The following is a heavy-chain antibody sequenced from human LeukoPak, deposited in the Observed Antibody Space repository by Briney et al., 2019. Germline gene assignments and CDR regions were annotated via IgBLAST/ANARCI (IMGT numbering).Heavy chain of an antibody. V-gene: IGHV3-64*01. J-gene: IGHJ4*02. CDR2: ISSNGGST. D-gene: IGHD2-21*02. Sequence: QTGGSLRLSCAASGFTFSSYAMHWVRQAPGKGLEYVSAISSNGGSTYYANSVKGRFTISRDNSKNTLYLQMGSLRAEDMAVYYCARDGSRGNLVTAPDFWGQGTLVTVSS. CDR1: GFTFSSYA. CDR3: ARDGSRGNLVTAPDF.